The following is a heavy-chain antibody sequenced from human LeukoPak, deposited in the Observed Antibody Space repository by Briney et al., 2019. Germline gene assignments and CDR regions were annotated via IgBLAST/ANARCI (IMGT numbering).Heavy chain of an antibody. Sequence: PGGSLRLSCAASGFSFSSYALHWVRQAPGKGREWVAVASYDGSNKYYADSVKGRFTISRDNSKNTLYLQMNSLRAEDTALYYCATTQGIYSTPYFFDYWGQGTLVTVSS. D-gene: IGHD4-11*01. CDR1: GFSFSSYA. J-gene: IGHJ4*02. CDR2: ASYDGSNK. CDR3: ATTQGIYSTPYFFDY. V-gene: IGHV3-30-3*01.